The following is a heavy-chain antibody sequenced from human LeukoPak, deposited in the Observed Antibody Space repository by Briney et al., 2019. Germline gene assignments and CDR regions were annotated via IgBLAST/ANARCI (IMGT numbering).Heavy chain of an antibody. J-gene: IGHJ4*02. CDR3: ATDTGDSQLLLSSFNY. CDR1: GYTFTGYY. CDR2: INPNSGGT. D-gene: IGHD2-21*02. Sequence: ASVKVSCKASGYTFTGYYMHWVRQAPGQGLEWMGWINPNSGGTNYAQKFQGRVTMTRDTSISTAYMELSNLRSDDTAVYFCATDTGDSQLLLSSFNYWGQGTLVTVSS. V-gene: IGHV1-2*02.